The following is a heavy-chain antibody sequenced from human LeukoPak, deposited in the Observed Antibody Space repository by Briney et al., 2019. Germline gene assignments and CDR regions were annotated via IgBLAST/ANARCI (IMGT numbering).Heavy chain of an antibody. Sequence: GGSLRLSCAASGFTFSSYGMHWVRQAPGKGLEWVAVIWYDGSNKYYADSVKGRFTISRDNSKNTLYLQVNSLRAEDTAVYYCAEARYCTSTSCYQFDYWGQGTLVTVSS. CDR1: GFTFSSYG. D-gene: IGHD2-2*01. CDR3: AEARYCTSTSCYQFDY. CDR2: IWYDGSNK. J-gene: IGHJ4*02. V-gene: IGHV3-33*06.